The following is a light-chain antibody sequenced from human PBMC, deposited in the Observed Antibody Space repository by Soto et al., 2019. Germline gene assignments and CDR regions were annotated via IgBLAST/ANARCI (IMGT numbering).Light chain of an antibody. V-gene: IGKV3-20*01. J-gene: IGKJ2*01. CDR3: QQYGSSPPYT. CDR2: DAS. Sequence: EIVLTQSPGTLSLSPGERATLSCRASQSVSSSYFAWYQQKPRQAPRLVIYDASSRATGIPARFSGSGSGTHLTLTISRLEPEDFAVYYCQQYGSSPPYTFGQGTKLEIK. CDR1: QSVSSSY.